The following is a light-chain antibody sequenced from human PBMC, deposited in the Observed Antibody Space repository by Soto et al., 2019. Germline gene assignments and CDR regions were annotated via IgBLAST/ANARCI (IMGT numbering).Light chain of an antibody. CDR3: QQRSNWLT. CDR1: QSLSSN. Sequence: EIGMTQSPATLSVSPGERATLSCRASQSLSSNLAWYQQKPGQAPRLLISDASTRATGIPARFSGSGSGTDFTLTISSLEPEDFAVYYCQQRSNWLTFGGGTKVDIK. CDR2: DAS. V-gene: IGKV3-11*01. J-gene: IGKJ4*01.